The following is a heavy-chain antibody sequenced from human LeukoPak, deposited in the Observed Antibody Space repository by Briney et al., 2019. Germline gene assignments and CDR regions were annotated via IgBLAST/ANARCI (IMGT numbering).Heavy chain of an antibody. CDR1: GFTFSNAW. CDR2: IKSKTDGGTT. J-gene: IGHJ4*02. V-gene: IGHV3-15*01. Sequence: GGSLRLSCAASGFTFSNAWMSWVRQAPGKGLEWVGRIKSKTDGGTTDYAAPVKGRFTISRDDSKNTLYLQMNSLKTEDTAVYYCTTLYNCKIYYFDYWGQGTLVTVSS. D-gene: IGHD1-20*01. CDR3: TTLYNCKIYYFDY.